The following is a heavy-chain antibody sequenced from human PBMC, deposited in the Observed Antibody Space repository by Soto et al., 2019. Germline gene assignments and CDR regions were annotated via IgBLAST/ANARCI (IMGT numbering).Heavy chain of an antibody. CDR1: GFTFNDYA. CDR2: ISWNSGSI. V-gene: IGHV3-9*01. J-gene: IGHJ4*02. Sequence: GGSLRLSCAASGFTFNDYAMQWVRQAPGKGLEWVSGISWNSGSIGYADSVKGRFTISRDNAMNSLYLQMNSLRAEDTAVYYCARLRLTGYFDYWGQGTLVTSPQ. D-gene: IGHD2-15*01. CDR3: ARLRLTGYFDY.